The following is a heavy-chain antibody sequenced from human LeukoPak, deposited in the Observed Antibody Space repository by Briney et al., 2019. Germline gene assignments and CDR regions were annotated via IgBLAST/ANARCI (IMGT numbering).Heavy chain of an antibody. CDR1: NYSISSGYF. V-gene: IGHV4-38-2*02. CDR3: ARLVRGIYDYFDY. CDR2: IYHSGST. J-gene: IGHJ4*02. Sequence: PSETLSLTCIVSNYSISSGYFWGWIRQPPGKGLEWIGSIYHSGSTYYNPSLKSRVTISVDTSKNQFSLKLNSVTAADTAVYYCARLVRGIYDYFDYWGQGTLVTVSS. D-gene: IGHD3-10*01.